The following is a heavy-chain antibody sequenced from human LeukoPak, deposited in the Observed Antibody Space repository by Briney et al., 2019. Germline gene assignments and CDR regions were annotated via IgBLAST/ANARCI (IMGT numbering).Heavy chain of an antibody. CDR2: ISYDGSNK. CDR3: ARDRAGSGSYYPHWYFDL. D-gene: IGHD3-10*01. J-gene: IGHJ2*01. V-gene: IGHV3-30-3*01. CDR1: GFTFSSYA. Sequence: PGGSLRLSCAASGFTFSSYAMHWVRQAPGKGLEWVAVISYDGSNKYYADSVKGRFTISRDNSKNTLYLQMNSLRAEDTAVYYCARDRAGSGSYYPHWYFDLWGRGTLVTVSS.